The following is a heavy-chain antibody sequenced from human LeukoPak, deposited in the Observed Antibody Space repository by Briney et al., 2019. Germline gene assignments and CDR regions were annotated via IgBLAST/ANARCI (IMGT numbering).Heavy chain of an antibody. Sequence: GGSLRLSCAASGFTFSSYGMHWVRQAPGKGLEWVAFIRYDGSNKYYADSVKGRFTISRDNAKNSLYLQMNSLRAEDTAVYYCARPLVYNYAFDIWGQGTMVTVSS. CDR3: ARPLVYNYAFDI. D-gene: IGHD5-24*01. CDR2: IRYDGSNK. V-gene: IGHV3-30*02. J-gene: IGHJ3*02. CDR1: GFTFSSYG.